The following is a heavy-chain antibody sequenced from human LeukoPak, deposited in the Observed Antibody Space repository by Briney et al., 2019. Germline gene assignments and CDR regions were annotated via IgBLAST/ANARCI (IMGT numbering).Heavy chain of an antibody. V-gene: IGHV1-8*01. CDR2: MNPNSGNT. Sequence: ASVKVTCKASGYTFTSYDINWVRQATGQGLEWMGWMNPNSGNTGYARKFQGRVTMTRNTSISTAYMELSSLRSEDTAVYYCARGVGISTSCYADYWGQGTLVTVSS. CDR3: ARGVGISTSCYADY. J-gene: IGHJ4*02. D-gene: IGHD2-2*01. CDR1: GYTFTSYD.